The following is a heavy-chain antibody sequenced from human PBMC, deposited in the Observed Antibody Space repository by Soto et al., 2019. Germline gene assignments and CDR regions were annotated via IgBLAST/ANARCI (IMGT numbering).Heavy chain of an antibody. CDR2: IWNDGNIG. D-gene: IGHD3-10*01. CDR3: ARDVSINHYMDV. CDR1: GFIFSSYG. Sequence: QVQLVESGGGVVQPGRSLRLYCVASGFIFSSYGMHWVRQAPGKGLEWVAVIWNDGNIGNNPDSVKGRFTISRDNSKNTLYLQMNSLRAEDTAVYYCARDVSINHYMDVSGKGTTVTVSS. J-gene: IGHJ6*03. V-gene: IGHV3-33*01.